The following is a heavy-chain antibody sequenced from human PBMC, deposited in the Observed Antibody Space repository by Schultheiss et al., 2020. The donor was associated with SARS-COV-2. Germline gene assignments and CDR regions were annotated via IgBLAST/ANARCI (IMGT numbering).Heavy chain of an antibody. CDR1: GGSFSGYY. D-gene: IGHD3-10*01. Sequence: SETLSLTCAVFGGSFSGYYMGWLRQPPGKGLEWIWEIKHSGSTNYNPSLKSRVTISVDLSKNLFSLRLNSVTAADTAVYYCARLWCGESHWFDPWGQGTLVTVAS. CDR2: IKHSGST. CDR3: ARLWCGESHWFDP. V-gene: IGHV4-34*01. J-gene: IGHJ5*02.